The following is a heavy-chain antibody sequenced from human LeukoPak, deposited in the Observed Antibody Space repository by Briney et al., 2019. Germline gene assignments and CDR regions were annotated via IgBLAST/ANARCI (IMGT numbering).Heavy chain of an antibody. D-gene: IGHD3-9*01. CDR3: AKPRGSIDLLDAFDI. V-gene: IGHV1-18*01. CDR2: ISAYNGNT. J-gene: IGHJ3*02. CDR1: GYTFTSYG. Sequence: ASVKVSCKASGYTFTSYGISWVRQAPGQGLEWMGWISAYNGNTNYAQKLQGRVTMTTDTSTSTAYMELRSLRSDDTAVYYCAKPRGSIDLLDAFDIWGQGTMVTVSS.